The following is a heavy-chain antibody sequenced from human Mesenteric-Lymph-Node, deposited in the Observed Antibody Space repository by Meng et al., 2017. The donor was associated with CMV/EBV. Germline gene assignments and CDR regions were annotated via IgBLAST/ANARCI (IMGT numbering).Heavy chain of an antibody. D-gene: IGHD6-6*01. Sequence: GESLKISCAASGFTFSSYAMHWVRQAPGKGLEWVAVISYDGSNKYYADSVKGRFTISRDNSKNTLYLQMNSLRAEDTAMYYCARERSRQLATGFYYYYYGMDVWGQGTTVTVSS. CDR3: ARERSRQLATGFYYYYYGMDV. J-gene: IGHJ6*02. CDR2: ISYDGSNK. CDR1: GFTFSSYA. V-gene: IGHV3-30-3*01.